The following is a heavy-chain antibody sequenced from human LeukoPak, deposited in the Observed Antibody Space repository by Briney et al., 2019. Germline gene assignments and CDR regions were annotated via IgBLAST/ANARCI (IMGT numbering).Heavy chain of an antibody. V-gene: IGHV3-64*01. J-gene: IGHJ4*02. CDR1: GFTFSSYA. CDR2: SSSNGGST. Sequence: GGSLRLSCAASGFTFSSYAMHWVRQAPGKGLEYVSASSSNGGSTYYANSVKGRFTISRDNSKNTLYLQMGSLRAEDMAVYYCAREYRVGYDYVWGPLFYWGQGTLVTVSS. CDR3: AREYRVGYDYVWGPLFY. D-gene: IGHD3-16*01.